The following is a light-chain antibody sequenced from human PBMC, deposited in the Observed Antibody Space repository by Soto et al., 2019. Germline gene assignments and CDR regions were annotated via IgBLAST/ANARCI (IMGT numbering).Light chain of an antibody. J-gene: IGKJ4*01. Sequence: DIQMTQSPSSLSASVGDRVTITCQASQDISNFLNWYQQKPGKAPKLLIYAASNLETGVPSRFSGSGSGTDFTFTINSLQPADISTYYCQQYDNLRFGGGTKVEIK. CDR2: AAS. CDR3: QQYDNLR. V-gene: IGKV1-33*01. CDR1: QDISNF.